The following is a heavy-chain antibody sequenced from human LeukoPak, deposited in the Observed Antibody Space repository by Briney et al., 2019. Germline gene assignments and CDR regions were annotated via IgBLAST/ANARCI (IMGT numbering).Heavy chain of an antibody. V-gene: IGHV4-4*09. CDR3: ARHGLVVTTFDY. CDR2: IYTSGST. CDR1: GGSISSYY. Sequence: SETLSLTCTVSGGSISSYYWSWIRQPPGKGLEWIGYIYTSGSTNYNPSLKSRVTISVDTSKNQISLKLSSVTAADTAVYYCARHGLVVTTFDYWGQGTLVTVSS. D-gene: IGHD3-22*01. J-gene: IGHJ4*02.